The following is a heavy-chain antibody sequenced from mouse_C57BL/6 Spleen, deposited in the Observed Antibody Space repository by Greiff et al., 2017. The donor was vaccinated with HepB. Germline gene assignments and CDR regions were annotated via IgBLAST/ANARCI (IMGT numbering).Heavy chain of an antibody. V-gene: IGHV1-59*01. J-gene: IGHJ2*01. D-gene: IGHD2-4*01. CDR1: GYTFTSYW. CDR3: ARGGYGITTVHFDY. CDR2: IDPSDSYT. Sequence: VQLQQPGAELVRPGTSVKLSCKAPGYTFTSYWMHWVKQRPGQGLEWIGVIDPSDSYTNYNQKFKGKATLTVDTSSSTAYMQLSSLTSEDSAVYYCARGGYGITTVHFDYWGQGTTLTVSS.